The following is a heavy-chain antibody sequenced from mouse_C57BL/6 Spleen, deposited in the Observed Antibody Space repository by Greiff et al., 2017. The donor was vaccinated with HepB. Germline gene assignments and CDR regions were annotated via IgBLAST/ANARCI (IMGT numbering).Heavy chain of an antibody. CDR1: GYTFTSYW. Sequence: QVQLQQSGAELVKPGASVKLSCKASGYTFTSYWMHWVKQRPGQGLEWIGMIHPNSGSTNYNEKFKSKATLTVDKSSSTAYMQLSSLTSEDSAVYYCARDYYGSSYNWYAMDYWGQGTSVTVSS. CDR3: ARDYYGSSYNWYAMDY. J-gene: IGHJ4*01. CDR2: IHPNSGST. D-gene: IGHD1-1*01. V-gene: IGHV1-64*01.